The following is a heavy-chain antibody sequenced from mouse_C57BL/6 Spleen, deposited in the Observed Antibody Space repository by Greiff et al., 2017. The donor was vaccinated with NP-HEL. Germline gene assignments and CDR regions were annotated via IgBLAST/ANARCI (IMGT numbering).Heavy chain of an antibody. D-gene: IGHD4-1*01. CDR2: IDPETGGT. J-gene: IGHJ3*01. CDR3: TKAPWEAWFAY. Sequence: QVQLKESGAELVRPGASVTLSCKASGYTFTDYEMHWVKQTPVHGLEWIGAIDPETGGTAYNQKFKGKAILTADKSSSTAYMELRSLTSEDSAVYYCTKAPWEAWFAYWGQGTLVTVSA. CDR1: GYTFTDYE. V-gene: IGHV1-15*01.